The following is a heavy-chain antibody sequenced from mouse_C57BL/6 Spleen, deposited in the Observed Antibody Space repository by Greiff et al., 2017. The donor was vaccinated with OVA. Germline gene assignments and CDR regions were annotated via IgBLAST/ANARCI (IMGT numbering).Heavy chain of an antibody. V-gene: IGHV1-69*01. J-gene: IGHJ1*03. CDR2: IGPSDSYT. Sequence: QVQLQQSGAELVMPGASVKLSCKASGYTFTSYWMHWVKQRPGQGLEWIGEIGPSDSYTNYNQKLKGKSTLTVDNSSSTAYMQLSSLTSEDSAVYYCARAVYYYGSSYGYFDVWGTGTTVTVSS. D-gene: IGHD1-1*01. CDR1: GYTFTSYW. CDR3: ARAVYYYGSSYGYFDV.